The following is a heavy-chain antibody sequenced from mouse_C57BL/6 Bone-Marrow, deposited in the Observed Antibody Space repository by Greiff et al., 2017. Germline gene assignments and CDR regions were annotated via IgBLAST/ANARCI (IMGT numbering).Heavy chain of an antibody. CDR2: IYPGDGDT. Sequence: VQLQQSGPELVKPGASVKISCKASGYAFSSSWMNWVKQRPGKGLEWIGRIYPGDGDTNYNGKFKGKATLTADKSSSTAYMQLSSLTSEDSAVYFCARSPLPPYAMDYWGQGTSVTVSS. CDR1: GYAFSSSW. V-gene: IGHV1-82*01. D-gene: IGHD1-2*01. J-gene: IGHJ4*01. CDR3: ARSPLPPYAMDY.